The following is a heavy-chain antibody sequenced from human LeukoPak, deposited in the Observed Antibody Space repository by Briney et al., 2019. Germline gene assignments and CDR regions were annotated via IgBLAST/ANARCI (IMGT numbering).Heavy chain of an antibody. CDR3: ARGLIIDS. J-gene: IGHJ4*02. CDR2: MYYTGST. V-gene: IGHV4-59*02. D-gene: IGHD3-10*01. CDR1: GGSVSSYY. Sequence: SETLSLTCTVSGGSVSSYYWSWIRQPPGQGLGWIGYMYYTGSTNYNPSLKSRVTISIDTSKNQFSLKLASVTAADTAVYYCARGLIIDSWGQGTLVTVSS.